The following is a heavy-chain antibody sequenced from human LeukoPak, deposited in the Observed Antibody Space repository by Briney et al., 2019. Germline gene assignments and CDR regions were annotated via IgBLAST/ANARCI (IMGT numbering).Heavy chain of an antibody. CDR2: MIPIFGTA. D-gene: IGHD3-10*01. CDR3: AIHPAYGSGQVY. V-gene: IGHV1-69*01. CDR1: GGTFTSYA. Sequence: SVKVSCKASGGTFTSYAISWVGQAPGQGVEWMGGMIPIFGTATYAQKFQGRVTITADESTSTAYTELRSLRSEDTAVYYCAIHPAYGSGQVYCGQGTLVTVSS. J-gene: IGHJ4*02.